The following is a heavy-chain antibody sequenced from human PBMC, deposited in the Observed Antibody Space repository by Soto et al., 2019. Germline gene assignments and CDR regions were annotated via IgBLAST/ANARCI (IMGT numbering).Heavy chain of an antibody. J-gene: IGHJ5*02. CDR3: ARSIAAPPYNWFDP. V-gene: IGHV4-34*01. CDR2: INHSGST. D-gene: IGHD6-6*01. CDR1: GGSFSGYY. Sequence: SETLSLTCAVYGGSFSGYYWSWIRQPPGKGLEWIGEINHSGSTNYNPSLKSRVTISVDTSKNQFSLKLSSVTAANTAVYYCARSIAAPPYNWFDPWGQGTLVTVSS.